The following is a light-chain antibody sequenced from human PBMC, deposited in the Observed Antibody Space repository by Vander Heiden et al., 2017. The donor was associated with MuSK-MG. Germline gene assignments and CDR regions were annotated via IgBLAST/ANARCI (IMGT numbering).Light chain of an antibody. J-gene: IGKJ2*01. Sequence: ETVLTQSPATLSLSPGESATLSCRAIQSVSNYLAWYQQRPGQAPRLLIHDASIRAAGIPDRFSGSGSGTDFTLTISSLEPEDFAVYYCQHRKNWPPGGSFAQGTKLEIK. CDR3: QHRKNWPPGGS. V-gene: IGKV3-11*01. CDR2: DAS. CDR1: QSVSNY.